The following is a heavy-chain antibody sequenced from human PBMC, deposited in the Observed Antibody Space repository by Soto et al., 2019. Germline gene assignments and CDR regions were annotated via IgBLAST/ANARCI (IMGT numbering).Heavy chain of an antibody. Sequence: SETLSLTCVVSGESFSGYYWSWIRQTPGMGLAWIGELDHRGSTTYHPSLNNRASISIDSSKNLFSLELTGVTPADTALYFCARYEYGNSLYGVDVWGQGSPGHRLL. J-gene: IGHJ6*02. CDR3: ARYEYGNSLYGVDV. CDR2: LDHRGST. V-gene: IGHV4-34*01. CDR1: GESFSGYY. D-gene: IGHD1-7*01.